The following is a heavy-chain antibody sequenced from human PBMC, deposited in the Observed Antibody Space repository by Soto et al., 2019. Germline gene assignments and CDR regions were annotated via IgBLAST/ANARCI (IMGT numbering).Heavy chain of an antibody. V-gene: IGHV3-30-3*01. CDR3: ARDRFSCSSTSCYSYYYYYYGMDV. Sequence: QVQLVESGGGVVQPGRSLRLSCAASGFTFSSYSMHWVRQAPGKGLEWVAVISYDGSNKYYADSVKGRFTISRDNSKNTLYLQMNSLRAEDTAVYYCARDRFSCSSTSCYSYYYYYYGMDVW. CDR2: ISYDGSNK. D-gene: IGHD2-2*01. J-gene: IGHJ6*01. CDR1: GFTFSSYS.